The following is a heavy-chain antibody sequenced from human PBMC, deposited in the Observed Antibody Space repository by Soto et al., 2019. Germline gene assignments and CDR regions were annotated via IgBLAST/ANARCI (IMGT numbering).Heavy chain of an antibody. CDR1: GFTFHNYA. CDR3: TRDPRITDF. CDR2: ISPGSDIR. V-gene: IGHV3-48*04. J-gene: IGHJ4*02. Sequence: GGSLRLSXAASGFTFHNYAMSWVRQAPGKGLELLSYISPGSDIRKYADSVEGRFTISRDNAKNLLYLHMNSLRAEDTAVYYCTRDPRITDFWGQGTLVTVSS. D-gene: IGHD3-16*01.